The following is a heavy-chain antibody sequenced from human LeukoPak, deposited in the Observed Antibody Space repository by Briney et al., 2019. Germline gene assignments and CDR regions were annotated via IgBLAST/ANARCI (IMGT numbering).Heavy chain of an antibody. V-gene: IGHV3-53*01. CDR2: LYSGGST. J-gene: IGHJ4*02. D-gene: IGHD2-2*01. Sequence: GGSLRLSCAASGFIVSSKYMSWVRQAPGKGLEWVSSLYSGGSTYYADSVKGRFTISRDSSKNIVYLQVNSLRAEDTAVYFCAARDCSTSSCYAGLFDYWGQGILVTVSS. CDR3: AARDCSTSSCYAGLFDY. CDR1: GFIVSSKY.